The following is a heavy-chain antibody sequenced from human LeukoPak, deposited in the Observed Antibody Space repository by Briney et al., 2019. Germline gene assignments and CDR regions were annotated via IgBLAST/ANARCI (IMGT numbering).Heavy chain of an antibody. CDR1: GFTFSSYW. V-gene: IGHV3-7*01. CDR2: IKQDGSEK. D-gene: IGHD1-20*01. J-gene: IGHJ4*02. Sequence: PGGSLRLSCAASGFTFSSYWMSWVRQAPGKGLEWVANIKQDGSEKYYVDSVKGRFTISRDNAKNSLYLQMNSLRAEDTAVYYCARSSYNWNAQAQRGFDYWGQGTLVTVSS. CDR3: ARSSYNWNAQAQRGFDY.